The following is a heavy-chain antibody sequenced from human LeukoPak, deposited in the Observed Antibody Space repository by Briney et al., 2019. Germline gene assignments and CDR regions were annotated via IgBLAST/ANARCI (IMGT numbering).Heavy chain of an antibody. CDR1: GFTFSSYS. D-gene: IGHD1-7*01. Sequence: GGSLRLSCAASGFTFSSYSMNWVRQAPGKGLEWVSSISSSSSYIYYADSVKGRFTISRDNAKNSLYLQMNSPRAEDTAIYYCAREDDWNYEDYWGQGTLVTVSS. J-gene: IGHJ4*02. V-gene: IGHV3-21*01. CDR3: AREDDWNYEDY. CDR2: ISSSSSYI.